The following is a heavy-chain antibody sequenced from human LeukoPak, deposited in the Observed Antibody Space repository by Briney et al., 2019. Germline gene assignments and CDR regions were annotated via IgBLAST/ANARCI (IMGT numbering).Heavy chain of an antibody. CDR1: GFTFSSYS. V-gene: IGHV3-21*01. D-gene: IGHD6-19*01. CDR2: ISSSSSYI. Sequence: GGSLRLSCAASGFTFSSYSMNWVRQAPGKGLEWVSSISSSSSYIYYADSVKGRFTISRDNAKNSLYLQMNSLRAEDTAVYYCARSEAVAGTAFDIWGQETMVTVSS. J-gene: IGHJ3*02. CDR3: ARSEAVAGTAFDI.